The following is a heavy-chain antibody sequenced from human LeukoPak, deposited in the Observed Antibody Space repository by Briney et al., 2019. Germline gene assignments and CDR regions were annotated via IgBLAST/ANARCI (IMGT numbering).Heavy chain of an antibody. Sequence: SETLSLTCTVSGGSISSSTYFWGWIRQPPGKGLEWLGIIYYSGTTYYNPSLKSRVTISVDTSKNQFSLKLSSVAAADTAVYYCARRGLYGSSPFDPWGQGTLVTVSS. V-gene: IGHV4-39*01. CDR2: IYYSGTT. CDR1: GGSISSSTYF. J-gene: IGHJ5*02. D-gene: IGHD2-2*01. CDR3: ARRGLYGSSPFDP.